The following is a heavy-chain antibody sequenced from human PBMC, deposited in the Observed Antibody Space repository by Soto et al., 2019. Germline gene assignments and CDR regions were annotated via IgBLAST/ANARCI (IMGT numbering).Heavy chain of an antibody. D-gene: IGHD3-16*01. CDR3: AKGRPSLGGTGRGAMDV. J-gene: IGHJ6*02. CDR1: GFTFSRFA. Sequence: EVQLLESGGGLVQPGESLRLYCAASGFTFSRFAMSWVRQAPGKGLEWVSGITGDGRNTYYANSMEGRFTVSRDNSKDTLYLQMNSLRADVTAVYYCAKGRPSLGGTGRGAMDVWGQGTTVTVSS. CDR2: ITGDGRNT. V-gene: IGHV3-23*01.